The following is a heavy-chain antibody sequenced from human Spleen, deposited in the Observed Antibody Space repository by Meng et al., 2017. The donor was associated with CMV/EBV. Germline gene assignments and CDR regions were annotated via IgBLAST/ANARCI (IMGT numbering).Heavy chain of an antibody. CDR3: AKDQDWGGSGFDT. CDR1: GFTFSSYA. Sequence: GESLKISCAASGFTFSSYAMSWVRQAPGKGLEWVSAIYSGGSSTYYADSVKGRFTISRDNSNNTLYLQMNSLRTEDTALYYCAKDQDWGGSGFDTWGQGTLVTVSS. D-gene: IGHD2-21*01. CDR2: IYSGGSST. V-gene: IGHV3-23*03. J-gene: IGHJ5*02.